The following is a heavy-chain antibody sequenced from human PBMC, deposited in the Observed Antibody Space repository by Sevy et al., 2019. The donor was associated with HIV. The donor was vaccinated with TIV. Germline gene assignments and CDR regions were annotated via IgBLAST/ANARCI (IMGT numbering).Heavy chain of an antibody. CDR1: GFTFSSYW. CDR2: INPDGSNT. CDR3: VREGVRSAISATAFDI. Sequence: GGSLRLSCAASGFTFSSYWMHWVRQAPGKGLVWVSRINPDGSNTNYADSVKGCLTISRDNAKNTLYLQMNSLRAEETAVYYCVREGVRSAISATAFDIWGQGTMVTVSS. J-gene: IGHJ3*02. V-gene: IGHV3-74*01. D-gene: IGHD2-21*01.